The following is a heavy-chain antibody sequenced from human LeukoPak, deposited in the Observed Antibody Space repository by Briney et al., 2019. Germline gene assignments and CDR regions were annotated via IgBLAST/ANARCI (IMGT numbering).Heavy chain of an antibody. V-gene: IGHV1-2*02. CDR3: ARGSTYYYGSANWFDP. Sequence: RASVKVSCKASGYTFTGYYMHWVRQAPGQGLEWMGWINPNSGGTNYAQKFQGRVTVTRDTSISTAYMELSRLRSDDTAVYYCARGSTYYYGSANWFDPWGQGTLVTVSS. CDR2: INPNSGGT. D-gene: IGHD3-10*01. J-gene: IGHJ5*02. CDR1: GYTFTGYY.